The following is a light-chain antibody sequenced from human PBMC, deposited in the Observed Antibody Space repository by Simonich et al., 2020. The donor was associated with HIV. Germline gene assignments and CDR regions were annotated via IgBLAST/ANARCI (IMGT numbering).Light chain of an antibody. J-gene: IGKJ2*01. V-gene: IGKV3-11*01. Sequence: EIVLTQSPATLSLSPGERATLSCWASQSVCSSLDWYQQKPGQTPRLLIYDASNRATGIPARFSGTGSGSDFTLTISSLEPEDFAIYYCQQPGIWPTFGQGTKLEI. CDR2: DAS. CDR1: QSVCSS. CDR3: QQPGIWPT.